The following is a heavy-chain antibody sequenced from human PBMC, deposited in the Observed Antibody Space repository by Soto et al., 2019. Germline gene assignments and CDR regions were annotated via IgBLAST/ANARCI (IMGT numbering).Heavy chain of an antibody. Sequence: QAGGSLRLSCAASGFTFISYAMSWVRQAPGKGLEWVSAISGGGGSTYYADSVKGRLTISRDNSKNTLYLQMNSLRAEDAAVYYCARARQQLGVGYYYYGMDVWGQGTTVTVSS. CDR1: GFTFISYA. D-gene: IGHD6-13*01. CDR3: ARARQQLGVGYYYYGMDV. V-gene: IGHV3-23*01. J-gene: IGHJ6*02. CDR2: ISGGGGST.